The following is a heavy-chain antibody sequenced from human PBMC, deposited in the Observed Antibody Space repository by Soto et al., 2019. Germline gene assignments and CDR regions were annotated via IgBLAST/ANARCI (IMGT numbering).Heavy chain of an antibody. CDR3: AHRPSGWYLFDY. Sequence: QITLKESGPTLVRPTQTLTLTCTFSGFSLSTSGLGVGWIRQPPGKALEWLAIIYWNDDKRYSPSLKARLTITNDTCKNQLVLTMTNMDPVDTATYYCAHRPSGWYLFDYWGQGTLVTVSS. V-gene: IGHV2-5*01. D-gene: IGHD6-19*01. J-gene: IGHJ4*02. CDR2: IYWNDDK. CDR1: GFSLSTSGLG.